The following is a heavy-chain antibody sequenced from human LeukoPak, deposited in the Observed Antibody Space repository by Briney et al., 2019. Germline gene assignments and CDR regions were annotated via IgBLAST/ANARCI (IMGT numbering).Heavy chain of an antibody. J-gene: IGHJ3*02. CDR2: IIPIFGTA. V-gene: IGHV1-69*13. D-gene: IGHD2-2*01. CDR1: GGTFSSYA. CDR3: ARDYSYCSSTSCQQGAFDI. Sequence: VASVKVSCKASGGTFSSYAISWVRQAPGQGLEWMGGIIPIFGTANYAQKFQGRVTITADESTSTAYMELSSLRSEDTAVYYCARDYSYCSSTSCQQGAFDIWGQGTMVTVSS.